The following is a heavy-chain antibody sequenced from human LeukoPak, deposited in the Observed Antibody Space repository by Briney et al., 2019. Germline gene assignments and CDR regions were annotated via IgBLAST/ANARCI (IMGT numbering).Heavy chain of an antibody. D-gene: IGHD3-22*01. Sequence: KPSETLSLTCAVSGGSISSGGYSWSWIRQPPGKGLEWIGNIYHSGSTYYNPSLKSRVTISVDRSKNQFSLKLSSVTVADTAVYYCASNYYDSSGYYYFDYWGQGTLVTVSS. CDR2: IYHSGST. CDR3: ASNYYDSSGYYYFDY. CDR1: GGSISSGGYS. V-gene: IGHV4-30-2*01. J-gene: IGHJ4*02.